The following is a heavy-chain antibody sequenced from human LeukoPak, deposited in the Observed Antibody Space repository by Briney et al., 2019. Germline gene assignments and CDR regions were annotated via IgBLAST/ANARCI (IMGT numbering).Heavy chain of an antibody. D-gene: IGHD6-6*01. CDR3: ARDRSSFSYAFDI. CDR1: GYAFTTYA. J-gene: IGHJ3*02. CDR2: ISTYNDDR. V-gene: IGHV1-3*04. Sequence: ASLKVSCRASGYAFTTYAIHWVRQAPGQRLEWMGGISTYNDDRKYSPKFQGTVTITTDTSASTAYLELSSLRSEDTAVYCCARDRSSFSYAFDIWGQGTMVTVSS.